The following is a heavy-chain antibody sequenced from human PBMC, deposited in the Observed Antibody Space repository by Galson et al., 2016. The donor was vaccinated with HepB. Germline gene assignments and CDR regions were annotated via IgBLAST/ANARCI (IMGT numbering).Heavy chain of an antibody. D-gene: IGHD6-19*01. J-gene: IGHJ4*02. Sequence: SETLSLTCVVSDGSIGTRNWWSWVRQPPGKGPEWIGEIFRSGSTSYNPSLQSRVTISVDKSKNHFSLQLSSGSAADTAVYYCASGEDSLAVAGLFQYWGQGTLVTVSS. CDR1: DGSIGTRNW. CDR3: ASGEDSLAVAGLFQY. V-gene: IGHV4-4*02. CDR2: IFRSGST.